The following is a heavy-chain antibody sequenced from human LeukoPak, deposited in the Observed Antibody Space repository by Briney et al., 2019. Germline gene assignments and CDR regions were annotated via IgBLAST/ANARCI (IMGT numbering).Heavy chain of an antibody. CDR3: ARGRRDGYNSFDC. D-gene: IGHD5-24*01. CDR1: GYTFTCYY. V-gene: IGHV1-2*04. CDR2: INPNSGGT. Sequence: GASVKVSCKASGYTFTCYYIHWVRQAPGQGLEWMGWINPNSGGTNYAQKFRGWVTMTRDTSISTAYMELSRLTSDDTAVYYCARGRRDGYNSFDCWGQGTLVAVSS. J-gene: IGHJ4*02.